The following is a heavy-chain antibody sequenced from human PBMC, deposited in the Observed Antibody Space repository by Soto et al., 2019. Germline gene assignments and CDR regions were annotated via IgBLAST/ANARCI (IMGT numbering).Heavy chain of an antibody. V-gene: IGHV1-3*01. J-gene: IGHJ2*01. Sequence: ASVKVSCKASGYTSTDYAKNWVRQAPGHGLEWMGWMNAGHGYTTYSQRFQRRVTITKXXXXXXVXMXVXXXXSEXTAVYYCTRGAALSVGHRDFDVWGRGTRVTVSS. D-gene: IGHD6-25*01. CDR2: MNAGHGYT. CDR1: GYTSTDYA. CDR3: TRGAALSVGHRDFDV.